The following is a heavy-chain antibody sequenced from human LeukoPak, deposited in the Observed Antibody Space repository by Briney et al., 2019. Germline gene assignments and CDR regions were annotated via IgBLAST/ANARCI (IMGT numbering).Heavy chain of an antibody. V-gene: IGHV3-23*01. CDR1: GFTFRNYA. J-gene: IGHJ4*02. CDR3: AKDQGYSYGYPTFYY. D-gene: IGHD5-18*01. CDR2: ISSSGGST. Sequence: GGSLRLSCAASGFTFRNYAMSWLRQAPGTGLEWVSPISSSGGSTYYADSVKGRFTISRDSSKNTLYLQMNSLRAEDTAVYYCAKDQGYSYGYPTFYYWGQGTLVTVSS.